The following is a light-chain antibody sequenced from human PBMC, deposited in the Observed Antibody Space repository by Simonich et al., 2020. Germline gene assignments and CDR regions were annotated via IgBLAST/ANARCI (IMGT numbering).Light chain of an antibody. V-gene: IGLV2-14*01. Sequence: QSALTQPASVSGSPGQSITISCPGTSSDVGGYNYVSWYQQHPGKAPKLMIYDVSKRTSGVSNRFAGSKYGNTASLTISGLQAEDEADYYCSSYTSSSTWVFGGGTKLTVL. CDR2: DVS. CDR3: SSYTSSSTWV. CDR1: SSDVGGYNY. J-gene: IGLJ3*02.